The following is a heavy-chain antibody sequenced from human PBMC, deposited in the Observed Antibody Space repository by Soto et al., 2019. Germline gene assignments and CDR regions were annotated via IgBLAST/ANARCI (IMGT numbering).Heavy chain of an antibody. Sequence: PSDTLSLTCTVSCGSISSYYWSWIRQPPGKGLEWIGYIYYSGSTNYNPSLKSRVTISVDTSKNQFSLKLSSVTAADTAVYYCARDQGGYSYGFLGMDVWGQGTTVTVSS. CDR2: IYYSGST. D-gene: IGHD5-18*01. J-gene: IGHJ6*02. CDR1: CGSISSYY. V-gene: IGHV4-59*01. CDR3: ARDQGGYSYGFLGMDV.